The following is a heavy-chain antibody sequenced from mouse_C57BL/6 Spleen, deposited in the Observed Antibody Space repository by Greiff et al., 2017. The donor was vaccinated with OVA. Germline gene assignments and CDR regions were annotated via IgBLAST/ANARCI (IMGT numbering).Heavy chain of an antibody. CDR2: INPNNGGT. J-gene: IGHJ2*01. D-gene: IGHD1-1*01. Sequence: EVQLQQSGPELVKPGASVKISCKASGYTFTDYYMNWVKQSHGMSLEWIGDINPNNGGTSYNQKFKGKATLTVDKSSSTAYMELRSLTSEDSAVYYCARYGLLRSFDYWGQGTTLTVSS. CDR3: ARYGLLRSFDY. CDR1: GYTFTDYY. V-gene: IGHV1-26*01.